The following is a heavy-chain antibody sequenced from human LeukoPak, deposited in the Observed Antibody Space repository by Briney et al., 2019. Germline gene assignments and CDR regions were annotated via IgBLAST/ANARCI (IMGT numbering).Heavy chain of an antibody. CDR2: IIPILGIA. V-gene: IGHV1-69*04. Sequence: GASVKVSCKASGYTFTSYGISWVRQAPGQGLEWMGRIIPILGIANYAQKFQGRVTITADKSTSTAYMELSSLRSEDTAVYYCARGIGCPSCYTSYYYYMDVWGKGTTVTVSS. CDR3: ARGIGCPSCYTSYYYYMDV. D-gene: IGHD2-2*02. J-gene: IGHJ6*03. CDR1: GYTFTSYG.